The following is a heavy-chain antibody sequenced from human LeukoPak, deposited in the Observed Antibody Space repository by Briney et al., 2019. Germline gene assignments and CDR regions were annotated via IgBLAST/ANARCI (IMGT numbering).Heavy chain of an antibody. D-gene: IGHD3-22*01. V-gene: IGHV6-1*01. CDR2: TYYRSKWYN. Sequence: SQTLSLTCAISGDSVSSNSAAWNWIRQSPSRGLEWLGRTYYRSKWYNDYAVSVKSRITINPDTSKNQFSLQLNSVTPEDTAVYYCARDYYDSSGYYYGHVYFDYWGQGTLVTVSS. CDR3: ARDYYDSSGYYYGHVYFDY. J-gene: IGHJ4*02. CDR1: GDSVSSNSAA.